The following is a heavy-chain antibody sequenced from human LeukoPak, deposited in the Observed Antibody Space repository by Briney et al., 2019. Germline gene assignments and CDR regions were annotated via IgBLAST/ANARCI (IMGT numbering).Heavy chain of an antibody. Sequence: SETLSLTCTVSGGSISSFYWSWIRQPPGKGLEWIGNIYNSGSADYNPSLKSRVTISVDTSKNQFSLKLSSVTAADTAVYYCARAARSYGDYVFDYWGQGTLVTASS. CDR1: GGSISSFY. D-gene: IGHD4-17*01. V-gene: IGHV4-59*01. J-gene: IGHJ4*02. CDR2: IYNSGSA. CDR3: ARAARSYGDYVFDY.